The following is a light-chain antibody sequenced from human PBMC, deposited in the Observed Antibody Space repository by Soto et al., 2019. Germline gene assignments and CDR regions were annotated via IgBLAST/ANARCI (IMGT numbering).Light chain of an antibody. V-gene: IGKV1-5*03. J-gene: IGKJ1*01. Sequence: DIQMTQSPSTLSASVGDRVTITCRASQSINSWLAWYQQEPGKAPKLLIYRASTLQSGVPSRLSGSGSGTEFTLTISSLQPDDVATYYCQHYNSYPPWTFGQGSKLEI. CDR3: QHYNSYPPWT. CDR2: RAS. CDR1: QSINSW.